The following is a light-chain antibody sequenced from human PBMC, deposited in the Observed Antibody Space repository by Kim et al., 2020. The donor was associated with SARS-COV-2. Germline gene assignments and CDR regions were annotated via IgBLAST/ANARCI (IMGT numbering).Light chain of an antibody. CDR2: DDS. CDR3: QVWDSSSYHSF. V-gene: IGLV3-21*03. Sequence: APGKAARITCGGNNIGSKSVHWYQQKPGQAPVLVVYDDSDRPSGIPERFSGSNSGNTATLTISRVEAGDEADFYCQVWDSSSYHSFFGGGTQLTVL. CDR1: NIGSKS. J-gene: IGLJ2*01.